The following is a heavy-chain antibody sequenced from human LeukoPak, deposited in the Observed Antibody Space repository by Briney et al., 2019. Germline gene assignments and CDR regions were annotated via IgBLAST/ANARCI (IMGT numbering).Heavy chain of an antibody. J-gene: IGHJ6*03. CDR1: GFAFSTYR. Sequence: GGSLRLSCAASGFAFSTYRMSWVRQAPGKGLEWVANIKQDGSEKHYVDSVKGRFTISRDNAKNSLYLQMSSLRAEDTAVYYCTRVEETATTAAIIRKYSYYYYYMDVWGKGNTVTVSS. D-gene: IGHD4-11*01. CDR3: TRVEETATTAAIIRKYSYYYYYMDV. V-gene: IGHV3-7*01. CDR2: IKQDGSEK.